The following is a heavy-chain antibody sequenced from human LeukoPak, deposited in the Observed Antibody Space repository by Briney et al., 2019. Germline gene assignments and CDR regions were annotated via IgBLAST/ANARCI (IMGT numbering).Heavy chain of an antibody. CDR2: ISSSGSSI. CDR3: AKGHHSSSWTGGAFDI. V-gene: IGHV3-48*03. CDR1: GFTFSSYE. J-gene: IGHJ3*02. Sequence: PGGSLRLSCAASGFTFSSYEMNWVRQAPGKGLEWVSYISSSGSSIYYADSVKGRFTISRDNSKNTLYLQMNSLRAEDTAVYYCAKGHHSSSWTGGAFDIWGQGTMVTVSS. D-gene: IGHD6-13*01.